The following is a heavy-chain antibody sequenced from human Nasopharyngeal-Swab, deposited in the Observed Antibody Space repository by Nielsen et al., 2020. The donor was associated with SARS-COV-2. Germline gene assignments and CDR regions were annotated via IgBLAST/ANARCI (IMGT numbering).Heavy chain of an antibody. J-gene: IGHJ6*03. D-gene: IGHD3-3*01. CDR2: ISSSSYI. V-gene: IGHV3-69-1*01. Sequence: VRQAAGRGLGWVSSISSSSYIYYADSVKGRFTISRDNAKNSLYLQMNSLRAEDTAVYYCAREDDFWSGSTDYYYYYYMDVWGKGTTVTVSS. CDR3: AREDDFWSGSTDYYYYYYMDV.